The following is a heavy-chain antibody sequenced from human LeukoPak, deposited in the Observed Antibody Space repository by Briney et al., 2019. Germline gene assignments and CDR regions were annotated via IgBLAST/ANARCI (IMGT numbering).Heavy chain of an antibody. D-gene: IGHD6-13*01. J-gene: IGHJ4*02. CDR2: IYHTGST. Sequence: SETLSLTCAVSGGSISSRNWWSWVRQPPGKGLEWIGEIYHTGSTNYNPSLKSRVTISVDKSKNQFSLRLTSVTAADTAVYYCARVSSTWYPSDYWGQGTLVTVSS. V-gene: IGHV4-4*02. CDR1: GGSISSRNW. CDR3: ARVSSTWYPSDY.